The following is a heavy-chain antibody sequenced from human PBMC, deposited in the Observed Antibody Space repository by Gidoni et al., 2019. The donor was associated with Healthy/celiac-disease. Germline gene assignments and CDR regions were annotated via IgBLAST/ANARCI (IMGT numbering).Heavy chain of an antibody. CDR3: AKLAGKVGATGY. Sequence: EVQLVESGGGLVQPGRSLRLSCAASGFPFDDYAMHWVRQAPGKGLEWVSGSSWNSGSIGYADSVKGRFTISRDNAKNSLYLQMNSLRAEDTALYYCAKLAGKVGATGYWGQGTLVTVSS. CDR2: SSWNSGSI. V-gene: IGHV3-9*01. D-gene: IGHD1-26*01. J-gene: IGHJ4*02. CDR1: GFPFDDYA.